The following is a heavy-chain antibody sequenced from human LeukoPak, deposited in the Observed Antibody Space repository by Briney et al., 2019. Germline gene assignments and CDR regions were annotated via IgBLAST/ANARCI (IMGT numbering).Heavy chain of an antibody. CDR3: ARAEGYRYGLLWFDY. V-gene: IGHV4-31*03. Sequence: SETLSLTCTVSGGSLSSGGYYWSWIRQPPGKGLEWIGYIYYSGSTYYNPSLKSRVTISVDTSKNQFSLKLSSVTAADTAVYYCARAEGYRYGLLWFDYWGQGTLVTVSS. J-gene: IGHJ4*02. D-gene: IGHD5-18*01. CDR2: IYYSGST. CDR1: GGSLSSGGYY.